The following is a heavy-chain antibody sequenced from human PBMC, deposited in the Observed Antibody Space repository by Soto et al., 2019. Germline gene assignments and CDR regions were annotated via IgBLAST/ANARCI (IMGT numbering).Heavy chain of an antibody. CDR2: ISSNGGST. J-gene: IGHJ6*02. CDR1: GFTFSSYA. Sequence: PGGSLRLSCSASGFTFSSYAMHWVRQAPGKGLEYVSAISSNGGSTYYADSVKGRFTISRDNSKNTLYLQMSSLRAEDTAVYYCVKGEYYDFWSGLEGPNYYGMDVWGQGTTVTVSS. V-gene: IGHV3-64D*08. CDR3: VKGEYYDFWSGLEGPNYYGMDV. D-gene: IGHD3-3*01.